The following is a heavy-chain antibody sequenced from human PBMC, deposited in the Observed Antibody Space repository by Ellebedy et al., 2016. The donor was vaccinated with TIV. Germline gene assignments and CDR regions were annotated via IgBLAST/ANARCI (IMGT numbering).Heavy chain of an antibody. J-gene: IGHJ4*02. D-gene: IGHD1-26*01. V-gene: IGHV1-69*13. CDR3: ARGIVGATPAGPFDI. Sequence: SVKVSCKASGGIVSDFAVSWVRQAPGQGLEWMGGIIPTYGVPSYAQKFQGGVTITADEFTSTVYMELTSLRSEDTAVYFCARGIVGATPAGPFDIWGQGTQVTVTS. CDR1: GGIVSDFA. CDR2: IIPTYGVP.